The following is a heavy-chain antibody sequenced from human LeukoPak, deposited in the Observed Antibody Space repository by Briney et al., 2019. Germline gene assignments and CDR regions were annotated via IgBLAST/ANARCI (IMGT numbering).Heavy chain of an antibody. V-gene: IGHV3-21*03. D-gene: IGHD2-2*01. CDR2: ISSSSTYI. Sequence: GGSLRLSCTASGFTFSSYNMDWVRQAPGQGLEWVASISSSSTYIYYADSLKGRFTLSRDDAKNSLYLQMDSLRAEDTAVYYCARDVCSSYNCYFDYWDQGTLVTVSS. J-gene: IGHJ4*02. CDR1: GFTFSSYN. CDR3: ARDVCSSYNCYFDY.